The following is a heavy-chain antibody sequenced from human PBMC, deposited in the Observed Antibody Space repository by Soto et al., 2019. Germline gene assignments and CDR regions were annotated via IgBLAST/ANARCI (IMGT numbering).Heavy chain of an antibody. CDR1: GYSISGGYY. CDR2: IYHSGST. D-gene: IGHD2-2*01. CDR3: ASGGLEGGCSSTSCCTESVKGAYGMDV. Sequence: LSLTCAVSGYSISGGYYWGWIRQPPGKVLEWIGSIYHSGSTYYNPSLKRRVTISVYTSKNQFSLKLSSLTSADTAVYYCASGGLEGGCSSTSCCTESVKGAYGMDVWGQGTTVTVSS. J-gene: IGHJ6*02. V-gene: IGHV4-38-2*01.